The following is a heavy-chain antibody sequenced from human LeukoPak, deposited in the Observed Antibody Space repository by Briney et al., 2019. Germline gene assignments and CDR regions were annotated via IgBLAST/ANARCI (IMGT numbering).Heavy chain of an antibody. CDR3: ARQDIVVVVAATRVALGNWFDH. J-gene: IGHJ5*02. CDR1: GGSISSSSYY. D-gene: IGHD2-15*01. CDR2: IYYSGST. V-gene: IGHV4-39*01. Sequence: SETLSLTCTVSGGSISSSSYYWGWIRQPPGKGLEWIGSIYYSGSTYYNPSLKSRVTISVDTSKNQFSLKLSSVTAADTAVYYCARQDIVVVVAATRVALGNWFDHWGQGTLVTVSS.